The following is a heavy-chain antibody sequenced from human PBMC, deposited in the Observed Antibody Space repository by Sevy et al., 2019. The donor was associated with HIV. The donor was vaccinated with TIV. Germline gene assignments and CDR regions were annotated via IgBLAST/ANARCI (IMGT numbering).Heavy chain of an antibody. J-gene: IGHJ3*02. CDR1: GYTFTSYD. CDR2: MNPNSGNT. D-gene: IGHD2-15*01. Sequence: ASVKVSCKASGYTFTSYDINWVRQATGQGLEWMGWMNPNSGNTGYAQKFQGRVTMTRNTSISTAYMELGSLRSEDTAVYYCARGNYCSGGSCYDSAFDIWGQGTMVTVSS. CDR3: ARGNYCSGGSCYDSAFDI. V-gene: IGHV1-8*01.